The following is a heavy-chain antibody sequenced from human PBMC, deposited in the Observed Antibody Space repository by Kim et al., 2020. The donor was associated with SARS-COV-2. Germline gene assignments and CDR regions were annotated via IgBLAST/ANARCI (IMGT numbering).Heavy chain of an antibody. J-gene: IGHJ3*02. D-gene: IGHD7-27*01. V-gene: IGHV1-69*04. CDR2: IIPILGIA. CDR1: GGTFSSYA. Sequence: SVKVSCKASGGTFSSYAISWVRQAPGQGLEWMGRIIPILGIANYAQKFQGRVTITADKSTSTAYMELSSLRSEDTAVYYCAGYQLTGDLDGRSDAFDIWGQGTMVTVSS. CDR3: AGYQLTGDLDGRSDAFDI.